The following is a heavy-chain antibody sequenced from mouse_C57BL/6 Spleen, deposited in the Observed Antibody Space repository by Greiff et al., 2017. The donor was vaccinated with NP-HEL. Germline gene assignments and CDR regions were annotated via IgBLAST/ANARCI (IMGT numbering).Heavy chain of an antibody. CDR3: ARGGYAYYFDD. J-gene: IGHJ2*01. Sequence: EVQLQQSGPELVKPGASVKISCKASGYTFTDYYMNWVKQSHGKSLEWIGDINPNNGGTSYNQKFKGKATLTVDKSSSTAYMELRSLTSEDSAVYYCARGGYAYYFDDWGQGTTLTVSS. V-gene: IGHV1-26*01. CDR2: INPNNGGT. D-gene: IGHD3-1*01. CDR1: GYTFTDYY.